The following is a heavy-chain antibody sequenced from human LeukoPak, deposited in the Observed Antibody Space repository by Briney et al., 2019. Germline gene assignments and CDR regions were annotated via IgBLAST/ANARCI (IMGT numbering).Heavy chain of an antibody. D-gene: IGHD6-13*01. Sequence: SETLSLTCTVSGGSFSSYYWSWIRQPPGKGLEWIGYIYYSGSTNYNPSLKSRVTISVDTSKNQFSLKLSSVTAADTAVYYCARGPTAGDPFYYFDYWGQGTLVTVSS. J-gene: IGHJ4*02. V-gene: IGHV4-59*01. CDR1: GGSFSSYY. CDR2: IYYSGST. CDR3: ARGPTAGDPFYYFDY.